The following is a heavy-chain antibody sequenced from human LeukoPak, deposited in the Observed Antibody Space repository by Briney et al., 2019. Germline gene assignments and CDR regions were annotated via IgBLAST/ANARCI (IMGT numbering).Heavy chain of an antibody. CDR2: ISSSSNYI. CDR3: ARAKMFYYEGGTYYHAFDI. V-gene: IGHV3-21*01. CDR1: GFIFSRYS. D-gene: IGHD3-22*01. Sequence: PGGSLRHSCAASGFIFSRYSMNWVRQTPGKGLEWVSSISSSSNYIYYADSVKGRFTISRDNAKNSLYLQMNSLRAEDTAVYYCARAKMFYYEGGTYYHAFDIWGQGTMVTVSS. J-gene: IGHJ3*02.